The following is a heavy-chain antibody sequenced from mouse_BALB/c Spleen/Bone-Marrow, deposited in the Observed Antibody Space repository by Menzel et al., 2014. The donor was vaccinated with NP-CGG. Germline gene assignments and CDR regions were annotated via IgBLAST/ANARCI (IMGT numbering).Heavy chain of an antibody. Sequence: VKVVESGPGLVAPSQSLSITCTVSGFSLTSYGVHWVRQPPGKGLEWLGVIWAGGSTNYNSALMSRLSISKDNSKSQVFLKMNSLQTDDTATYYCARDRELSYAMDYWGQGTSVTVSS. V-gene: IGHV2-9*02. J-gene: IGHJ4*01. CDR3: ARDRELSYAMDY. D-gene: IGHD3-1*01. CDR1: GFSLTSYG. CDR2: IWAGGST.